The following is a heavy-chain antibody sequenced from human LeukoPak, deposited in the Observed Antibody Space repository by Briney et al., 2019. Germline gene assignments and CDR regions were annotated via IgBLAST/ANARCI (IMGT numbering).Heavy chain of an antibody. V-gene: IGHV1-2*06. CDR2: INPNSGDT. J-gene: IGHJ6*02. CDR1: GYTFTGYY. Sequence: GASVKVSCKASGYTFTGYYIQWVRQAPGQRLEWMGRINPNSGDTNYAPKFQGRVTMTRDTSISTAYMELSRLRSDDTAVYYCARDEGARRLYYYGMDVWGQGTTVTVSS. CDR3: ARDEGARRLYYYGMDV. D-gene: IGHD1-26*01.